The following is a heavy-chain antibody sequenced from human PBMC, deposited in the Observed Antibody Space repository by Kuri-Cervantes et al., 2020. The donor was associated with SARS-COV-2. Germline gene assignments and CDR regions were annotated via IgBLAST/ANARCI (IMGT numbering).Heavy chain of an antibody. D-gene: IGHD2-21*02. CDR1: GGSISTGGYY. J-gene: IGHJ4*02. CDR2: IFYSGST. CDR3: ARGVVVTAIAFDY. V-gene: IGHV4-31*02. Sequence: LRLSCTVSGGSISTGGYYWSWIRQHPGKGLEWMGYIFYSGSTYYNPSLKSRVTISVDTSKNQFSLKLSSVTAADTAVYYCARGVVVTAIAFDYWGQGTPVTVSS.